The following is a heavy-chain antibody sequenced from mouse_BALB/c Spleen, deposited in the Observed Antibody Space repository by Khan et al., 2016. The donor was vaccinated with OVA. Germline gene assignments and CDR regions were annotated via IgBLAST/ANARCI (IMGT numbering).Heavy chain of an antibody. V-gene: IGHV9-3-1*01. CDR3: ARIAGYYAMDY. Sequence: QIQLVQSGPELKKPGETVTISCKASGYTFTNYGMTWVKQAPGKGLKWRGWINTYTGEPTYADDFKGRFAFSLETSANTAYLQITNLKNEDTAAYFCARIAGYYAMDYWGQGTSVTVSS. CDR2: INTYTGEP. J-gene: IGHJ4*01. CDR1: GYTFTNYG.